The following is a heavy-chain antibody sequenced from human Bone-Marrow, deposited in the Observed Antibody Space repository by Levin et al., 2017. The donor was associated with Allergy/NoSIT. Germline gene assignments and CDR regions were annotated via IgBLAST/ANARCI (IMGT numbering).Heavy chain of an antibody. CDR3: ARAQPTQTYYDFWSGNNWFDP. CDR2: IWYDGSNK. J-gene: IGHJ5*02. Sequence: GGSLRLSCAASGFTFSSYGMHWVRQAPGKGLEWVAVIWYDGSNKYYADSVKGRFTISRDNSKNTLYLQMNSLRAEDTAVYYCARAQPTQTYYDFWSGNNWFDPWGQGTLVTVSS. V-gene: IGHV3-33*01. D-gene: IGHD3-3*01. CDR1: GFTFSSYG.